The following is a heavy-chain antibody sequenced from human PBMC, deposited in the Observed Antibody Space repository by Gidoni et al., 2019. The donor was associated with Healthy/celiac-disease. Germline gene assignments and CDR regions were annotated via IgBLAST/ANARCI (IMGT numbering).Heavy chain of an antibody. CDR2: ISNTGGTT. Sequence: EVQLLESGGGLVQPGGSLRLSCAASGFPFSYYAMTWVRQAPGKGLEWVSSISNTGGTTFCADSVKGRCTISRDNSQNTLYLQMNSLRVEDTALYYCARISGASASDFWGQGTLVTVSS. D-gene: IGHD3-10*01. J-gene: IGHJ4*02. CDR1: GFPFSYYA. V-gene: IGHV3-23*01. CDR3: ARISGASASDF.